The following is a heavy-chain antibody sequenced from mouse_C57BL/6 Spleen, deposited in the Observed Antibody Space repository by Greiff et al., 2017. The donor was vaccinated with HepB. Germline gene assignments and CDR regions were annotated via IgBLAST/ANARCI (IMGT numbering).Heavy chain of an antibody. Sequence: QVQLQQPGAELVKPGASVKMSCKASGYTFTSYWITWVKQRPGQGLEWIGDIYPGSGSTNYNEKFKSKATLTVDTSSSTAYMQLSSLTSEDSAVYYCARSIYYDYPWFAYWGQGTLVTVSA. V-gene: IGHV1-55*01. CDR1: GYTFTSYW. J-gene: IGHJ3*01. D-gene: IGHD2-4*01. CDR2: IYPGSGST. CDR3: ARSIYYDYPWFAY.